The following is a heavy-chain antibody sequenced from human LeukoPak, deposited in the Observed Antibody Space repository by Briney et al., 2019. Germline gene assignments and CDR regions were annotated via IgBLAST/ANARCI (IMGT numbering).Heavy chain of an antibody. CDR1: GFAFNDYG. CDR2: IRYDGTNK. Sequence: GGSLRLSCAASGFAFNDYGMHWVRQAPGKGLEWVAFIRYDGTNKYYADSVKGRFTISRDNSKNTLYLQMNSLRAEDTAVYYCAKEGYVWGSYRGHFDYWGQGTLVTVSS. J-gene: IGHJ4*02. V-gene: IGHV3-30*02. D-gene: IGHD3-16*02. CDR3: AKEGYVWGSYRGHFDY.